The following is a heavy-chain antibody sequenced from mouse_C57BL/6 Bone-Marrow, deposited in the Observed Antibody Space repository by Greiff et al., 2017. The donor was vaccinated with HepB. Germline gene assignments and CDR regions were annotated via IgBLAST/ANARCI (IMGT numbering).Heavy chain of an antibody. Sequence: QVQLQQSGPELVKPGASVKISCKASGYAFSSSWMNRVKQRPGKGLEWIGRIYPGDGDTNYNGKFKGKATLTADKSSSTAYMQLSSLTSEDSAVYFCARSTVDYAMDYWGQGTSVTVSS. J-gene: IGHJ4*01. CDR1: GYAFSSSW. CDR3: ARSTVDYAMDY. D-gene: IGHD1-1*01. V-gene: IGHV1-82*01. CDR2: IYPGDGDT.